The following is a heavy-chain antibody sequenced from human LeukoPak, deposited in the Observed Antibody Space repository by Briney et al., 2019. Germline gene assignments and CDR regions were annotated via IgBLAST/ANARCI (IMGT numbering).Heavy chain of an antibody. CDR1: GFTVSSNY. Sequence: GGSLRLSCAASGFTVSSNYMSWVRQAPGKGLEWVSVVYSGGNTYYGDSVKGRFTISRDNSKNTLYLQMNSLRAEDTAVYYCAKRYYYGSGPFDYWGQGTLVTVSS. V-gene: IGHV3-66*01. CDR2: VYSGGNT. J-gene: IGHJ4*02. D-gene: IGHD3-10*01. CDR3: AKRYYYGSGPFDY.